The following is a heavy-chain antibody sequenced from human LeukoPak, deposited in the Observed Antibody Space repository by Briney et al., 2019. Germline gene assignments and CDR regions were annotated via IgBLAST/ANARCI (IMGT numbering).Heavy chain of an antibody. CDR2: IAYDESNK. J-gene: IGHJ4*02. CDR3: AKDIWRGSYFDF. V-gene: IGHV3-30*18. CDR1: GFIFSMYG. Sequence: GGSVRLSCAASGFIFSMYGMHWVGQAPGKGLEWVAVIAYDESNKYYADSVKGRFTISRDNSKSTLYLQMNSLRAGDTAVYYCAKDIWRGSYFDFWGQGTLVPASS. D-gene: IGHD1-26*01.